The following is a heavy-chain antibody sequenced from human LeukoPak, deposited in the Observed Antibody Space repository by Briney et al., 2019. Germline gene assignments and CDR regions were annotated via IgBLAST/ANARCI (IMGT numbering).Heavy chain of an antibody. Sequence: WGSLSLSCAASGFTFSSYEMNWVRQAPGKGLEWVSYISSSGSTIYYADSVKGRFTISRDNAKNSLYLQMNSLRAEDTAVYYCARDDPYYYDSSGYCDYWGQGTLVTVSS. V-gene: IGHV3-48*03. CDR3: ARDDPYYYDSSGYCDY. CDR2: ISSSGSTI. CDR1: GFTFSSYE. J-gene: IGHJ4*02. D-gene: IGHD3-22*01.